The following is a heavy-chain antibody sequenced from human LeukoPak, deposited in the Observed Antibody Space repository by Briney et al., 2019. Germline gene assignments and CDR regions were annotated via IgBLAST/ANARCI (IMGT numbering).Heavy chain of an antibody. Sequence: SETLSLTCTVSGGSISTNSNFFWGWIRQPPGKGLDWIGIIYYSGTTYYNPSLKSRVTIFVDTSKNLFSLRLTSVTAADTAVYYCSRENGAFSPFGYWGQGTLVTVPS. CDR3: SRENGAFSPFGY. J-gene: IGHJ4*02. D-gene: IGHD2-8*01. CDR1: GGSISTNSNFF. CDR2: IYYSGTT. V-gene: IGHV4-39*02.